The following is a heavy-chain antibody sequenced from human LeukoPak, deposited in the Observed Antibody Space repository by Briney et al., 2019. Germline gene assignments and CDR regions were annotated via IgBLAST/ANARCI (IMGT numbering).Heavy chain of an antibody. CDR2: IPYDGSNK. V-gene: IGHV3-30*04. D-gene: IGHD6-13*01. Sequence: GGSLRLSCAASGFTFSSYAMHWVRQAPGKGLEWVALIPYDGSNKYYADSVTGRFTVSRDNSKNMLYLQMNSLRAEDTAVYYCVRGAYSSSWLNFDYWGQGTLVTVSS. CDR3: VRGAYSSSWLNFDY. CDR1: GFTFSSYA. J-gene: IGHJ4*02.